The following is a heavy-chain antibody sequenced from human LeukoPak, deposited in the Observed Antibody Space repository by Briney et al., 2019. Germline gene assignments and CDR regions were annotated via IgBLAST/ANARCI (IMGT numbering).Heavy chain of an antibody. D-gene: IGHD2-15*01. CDR3: AKDYARGGCSLAHCNPIDS. CDR2: FSPDGI. J-gene: IGHJ4*02. CDR1: GFTFSTFA. V-gene: IGHV3-23*01. Sequence: GGSLRLSCAASGFTFSTFAMTWVRQAPGKGLEWVSTFSPDGIHYADSVKGRFAISRDDSMSTPFLQMNSLRAEDTAIYYCAKDYARGGCSLAHCNPIDSWGQGTLVTVSS.